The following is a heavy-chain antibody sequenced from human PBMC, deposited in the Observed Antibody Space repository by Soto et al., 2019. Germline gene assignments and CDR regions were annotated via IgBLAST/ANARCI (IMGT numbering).Heavy chain of an antibody. D-gene: IGHD4-4*01. V-gene: IGHV4-39*01. J-gene: IGHJ4*02. CDR2: IYYTGVT. Sequence: PSETLSLTCTVSGGSIGSSSYYWGWIRQPPGKGLEWIGTIYYTGVTYYNPSLKGRVIISVDTSKNQFSLKLSSVTAADTAMYYCARQTSSNYVDFWGQGTLVTVAS. CDR1: GGSIGSSSYY. CDR3: ARQTSSNYVDF.